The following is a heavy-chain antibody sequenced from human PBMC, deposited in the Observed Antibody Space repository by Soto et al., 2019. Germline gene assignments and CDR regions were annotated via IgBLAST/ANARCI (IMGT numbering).Heavy chain of an antibody. V-gene: IGHV4-39*01. J-gene: IGHJ4*02. Sequence: PSETLSLTCTVSGDSISSSTYFWGWIRQPPGKGLEWIGSVDYSGTTYYNTSLRTRATISVDTSKNQFSLKLSSVTAADTAVYYCARGSRKSLRYFDWLLHWGQGTLVTVSS. CDR1: GDSISSSTYF. CDR2: VDYSGTT. D-gene: IGHD3-9*01. CDR3: ARGSRKSLRYFDWLLH.